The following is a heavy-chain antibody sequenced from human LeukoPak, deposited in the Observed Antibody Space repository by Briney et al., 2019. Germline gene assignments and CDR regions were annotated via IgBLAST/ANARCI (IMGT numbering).Heavy chain of an antibody. CDR2: IYYSGST. CDR1: GGSISSYY. D-gene: IGHD2-15*01. CDR3: ATNLGYCSGGSCSNSY. V-gene: IGHV4-59*04. J-gene: IGHJ4*02. Sequence: SETLSLTCTVSGGSISSYYWSWIRQPPGKGLEWIGYIYYSGSTYYNPSLKSRVTISVDTSKNQFSLKLSSVTAADTAVYYCATNLGYCSGGSCSNSYWGQGTLVTVSS.